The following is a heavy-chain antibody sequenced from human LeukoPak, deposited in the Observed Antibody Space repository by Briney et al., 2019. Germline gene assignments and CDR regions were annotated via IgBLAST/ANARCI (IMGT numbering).Heavy chain of an antibody. J-gene: IGHJ3*01. Sequence: GGSLRLSCAASGFTFSSYSMNWVRQAPGKGLEWVSSISSSSSYIYYADSVKGRFTISRDNAKNSLYLQMNSLRAEDTAVYYCASDLAIAARFDAFDVWGQGTMVTVSS. CDR1: GFTFSSYS. D-gene: IGHD6-6*01. V-gene: IGHV3-21*04. CDR3: ASDLAIAARFDAFDV. CDR2: ISSSSSYI.